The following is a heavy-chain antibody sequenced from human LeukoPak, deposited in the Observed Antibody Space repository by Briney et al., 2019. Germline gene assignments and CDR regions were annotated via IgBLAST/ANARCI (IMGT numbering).Heavy chain of an antibody. Sequence: ASVKVSCKASVYTFSNYGITWMRQAPGQGLEWMGWISAYNDNTNYAQNLQGRVTMTTDTSTSTAYMELRSLGSDDTAVYYCAKAGATVTTLAFEIWGQGTMVTVSS. J-gene: IGHJ3*02. CDR2: ISAYNDNT. V-gene: IGHV1-18*01. CDR3: AKAGATVTTLAFEI. D-gene: IGHD4-17*01. CDR1: VYTFSNYG.